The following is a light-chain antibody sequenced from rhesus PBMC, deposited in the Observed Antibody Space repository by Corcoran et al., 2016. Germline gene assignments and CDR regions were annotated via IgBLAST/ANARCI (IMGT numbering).Light chain of an antibody. J-gene: IGKJ4*01. CDR3: QQYYSSPLT. CDR2: EAS. V-gene: IGKV4-1*01. CDR1: QSLLYSSNNKNY. Sequence: DIVMTQSPDSLAVSLGERVTINCKSSQSLLYSSNNKNYLAWYQQKPGKGPKRLIYEASTRESGVPNRFRGIGSGTDFTLNLSSLQAAGVAISYCQQYYSSPLTFGGGTKVEIK.